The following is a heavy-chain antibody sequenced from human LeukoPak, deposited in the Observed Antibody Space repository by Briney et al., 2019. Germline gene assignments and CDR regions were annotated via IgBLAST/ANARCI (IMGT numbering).Heavy chain of an antibody. J-gene: IGHJ4*02. D-gene: IGHD2-8*01. Sequence: SETLSPTCTVSGGSISSYYWSWIRQPPGKGLEWIGYIYYSGSTNYNPSLRSRVTISVDTPKNQFSLKLSSVTAADTAVYYCARVSLGYCTNGVCPPPDYWGQGTLVTVSS. CDR2: IYYSGST. CDR3: ARVSLGYCTNGVCPPPDY. CDR1: GGSISSYY. V-gene: IGHV4-59*01.